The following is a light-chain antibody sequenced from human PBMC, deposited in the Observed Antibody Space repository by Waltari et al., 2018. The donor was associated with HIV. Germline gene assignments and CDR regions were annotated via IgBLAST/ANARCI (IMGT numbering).Light chain of an antibody. CDR2: KDT. CDR1: ALPKQY. J-gene: IGLJ1*01. V-gene: IGLV3-25*03. Sequence: SYPPSPPPSMSVSPAPTASITCSGKALPKQYAFWYQQKPAQAPLLLIYKDTKRPAGIHDRFTASSSGTTVTLTISGVQAEDEADYYCQSADSSSSYVFGTGTKLTVL. CDR3: QSADSSSSYV.